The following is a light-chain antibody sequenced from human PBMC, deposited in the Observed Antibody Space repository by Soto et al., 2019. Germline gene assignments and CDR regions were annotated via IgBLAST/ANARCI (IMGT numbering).Light chain of an antibody. J-gene: IGLJ1*01. CDR2: DVS. CDR1: SSDVGGYNY. Sequence: QPVLTQPASVSGSPGQSITISCTGTSSDVGGYNYVSWYQQHPGKAPKLMIYDVSNRPSGVSNRFSGSKSGNTASLTISGLQAEDEADYYCSSYTSSRVFGTGTKLTVL. V-gene: IGLV2-14*01. CDR3: SSYTSSRV.